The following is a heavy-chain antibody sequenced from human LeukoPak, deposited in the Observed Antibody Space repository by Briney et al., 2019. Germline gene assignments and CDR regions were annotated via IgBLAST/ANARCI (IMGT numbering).Heavy chain of an antibody. J-gene: IGHJ4*02. CDR3: ARDPRGGWGEPSDYFDY. V-gene: IGHV3-9*01. D-gene: IGHD6-19*01. CDR1: GFTFDDYA. CDR2: ISWNSGSI. Sequence: GGSLRLSCAASGFTFDDYAMHWVRQAPGKGLEWVSGISWNSGSIGYADSVKGRFTISRDNAKNSLYLQMNSLRAEDTAVYYCARDPRGGWGEPSDYFDYWGQGTLVTVSS.